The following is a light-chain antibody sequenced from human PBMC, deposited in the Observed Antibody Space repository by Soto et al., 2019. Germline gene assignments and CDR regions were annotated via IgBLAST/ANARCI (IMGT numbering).Light chain of an antibody. J-gene: IGKJ4*01. CDR2: GAS. CDR3: QQRTNWPLT. Sequence: EIEMTQSPATLSLSPAERATLSCTASQSVSGSFLAWYQQKHGQAPRLLIYGASNRATGIPARFSGSGSGTDFNLTISSLEPEDFAVYYCQQRTNWPLTFGGGTKVDIK. CDR1: QSVSGSF. V-gene: IGKV3-11*01.